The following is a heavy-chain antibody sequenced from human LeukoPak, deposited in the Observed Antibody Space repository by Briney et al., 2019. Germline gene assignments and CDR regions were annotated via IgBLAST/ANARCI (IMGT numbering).Heavy chain of an antibody. D-gene: IGHD3-9*01. J-gene: IGHJ4*02. CDR3: ARYDILTGCDY. CDR2: IYHSGST. V-gene: IGHV4-30-2*01. Sequence: SETLSLTCAVSGGSISSGGYSWSWIRQPPGKGLERIGYIYHSGSTYYNPFLKSRVTISVDRSENQFSLKLSSVTAADTAVYYCARYDILTGCDYWGQGTLVTVSS. CDR1: GGSISSGGYS.